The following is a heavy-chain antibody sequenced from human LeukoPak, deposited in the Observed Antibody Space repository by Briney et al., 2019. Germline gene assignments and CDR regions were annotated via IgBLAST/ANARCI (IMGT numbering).Heavy chain of an antibody. Sequence: GQPLKISWQGSGYSFTSYWSGWVRQMPGKGLDCMGNINPGDSHTRYSPSLHGQVTISADQSISTAYLQWSSLKASDSAMYYCARRGSSWFLDYWGQGTMVTVSS. D-gene: IGHD6-13*01. CDR2: INPGDSHT. V-gene: IGHV5-51*01. J-gene: IGHJ4*02. CDR3: ARRGSSWFLDY. CDR1: GYSFTSYW.